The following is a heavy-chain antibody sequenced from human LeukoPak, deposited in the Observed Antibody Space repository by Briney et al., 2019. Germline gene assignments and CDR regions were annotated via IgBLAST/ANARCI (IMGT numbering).Heavy chain of an antibody. D-gene: IGHD6-19*01. V-gene: IGHV1-2*02. Sequence: AGVTVTCMCSGYTFTCYYMHWVRQPPGQGLEWVGWLNHKSGGTNYAQQVQGRVAMASDTSITTVYMELSRLRSGDTAVYYCAIRVFSGWGDYLDYWGQGTRVTGFS. J-gene: IGHJ4*02. CDR3: AIRVFSGWGDYLDY. CDR1: GYTFTCYY. CDR2: LNHKSGGT.